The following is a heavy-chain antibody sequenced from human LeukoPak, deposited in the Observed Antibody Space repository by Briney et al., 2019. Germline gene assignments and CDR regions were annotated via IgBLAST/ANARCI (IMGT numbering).Heavy chain of an antibody. Sequence: GGSLRLSCAASGFTFSSYGMHWVRQAPGKGLEWVAVIWYDGSNKHYADSVKGRLTISRDNSKNTLYLQMNSLRAEDTAVYYCARDPSIAARHFDYWGQGTLVTVSS. CDR2: IWYDGSNK. V-gene: IGHV3-33*01. CDR3: ARDPSIAARHFDY. D-gene: IGHD6-6*01. J-gene: IGHJ4*02. CDR1: GFTFSSYG.